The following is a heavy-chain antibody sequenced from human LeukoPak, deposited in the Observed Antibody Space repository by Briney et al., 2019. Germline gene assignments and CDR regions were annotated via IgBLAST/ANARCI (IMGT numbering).Heavy chain of an antibody. V-gene: IGHV3-7*01. CDR1: GFTFSNYW. Sequence: GGSLSLSCAASGFTFSNYWVSWVRHAPGKGLEWVANIKEDGSEKYYVDSVKGRFTISRDNARNSLYLQMSSLRAEDTAVYYCASGRQLGYWGQGTLVTVSS. CDR3: ASGRQLGY. CDR2: IKEDGSEK. J-gene: IGHJ4*02. D-gene: IGHD6-13*01.